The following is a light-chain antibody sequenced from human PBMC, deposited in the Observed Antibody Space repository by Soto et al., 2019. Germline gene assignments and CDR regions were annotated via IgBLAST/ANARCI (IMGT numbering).Light chain of an antibody. J-gene: IGLJ1*01. CDR3: SSYTSSSTNV. CDR2: EVS. CDR1: SSDVGSYNR. Sequence: QSVLTQPPSVSGSPGQSVTISCAGTSSDVGSYNRVSWYQQPPGTAPQLMIYEVSNRPSGFADRFSGYKSGNTSSLTISGLQAEDDADYYCSSYTSSSTNVFGTGTKLTVL. V-gene: IGLV2-18*02.